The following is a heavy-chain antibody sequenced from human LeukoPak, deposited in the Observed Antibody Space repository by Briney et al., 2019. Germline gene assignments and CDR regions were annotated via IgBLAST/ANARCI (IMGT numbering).Heavy chain of an antibody. CDR1: GGSFSGYY. CDR3: ARGRLVTIQLWSNFDY. Sequence: SETLSLTCAVYGGSFSGYYWSWIRQPPGKGLEWIGEINHSGSTNYNPSLKSRVTISVDTSKNQFSLKLSSVTAADTAVYYCARGRLVTIQLWSNFDYWGQGTLVTVSS. CDR2: INHSGST. V-gene: IGHV4-34*01. J-gene: IGHJ4*02. D-gene: IGHD5-18*01.